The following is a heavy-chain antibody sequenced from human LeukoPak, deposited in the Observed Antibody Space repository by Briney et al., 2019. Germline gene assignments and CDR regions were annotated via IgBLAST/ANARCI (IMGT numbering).Heavy chain of an antibody. CDR1: GGSISSSSYY. V-gene: IGHV4-39*06. D-gene: IGHD5-18*01. J-gene: IGHJ6*03. CDR3: ARRKGYSYGNPGYYYMDV. Sequence: SETLSLTCTVSGGSISSSSYYWGWIRQPPGKGLEWIGSIYYSGSTYYNPSLKSRVTISVDTSKNQFALKLSSVTAADTAVYYCARRKGYSYGNPGYYYMDVWGKGTTVTVSS. CDR2: IYYSGST.